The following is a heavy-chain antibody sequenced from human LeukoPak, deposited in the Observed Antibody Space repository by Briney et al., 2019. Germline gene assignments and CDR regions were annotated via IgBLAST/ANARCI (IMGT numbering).Heavy chain of an antibody. Sequence: GGSLRLSCAASGFTLSSYAMSWVRQGPGKGLEWVSAISGSGGSTYYADSVKGRFTISRDNSKNTLYLQMNSLRAEDTAVYYCAGGGIAAAGKYWGQGTLVTVSS. CDR2: ISGSGGST. J-gene: IGHJ4*02. CDR3: AGGGIAAAGKY. CDR1: GFTLSSYA. D-gene: IGHD6-13*01. V-gene: IGHV3-23*01.